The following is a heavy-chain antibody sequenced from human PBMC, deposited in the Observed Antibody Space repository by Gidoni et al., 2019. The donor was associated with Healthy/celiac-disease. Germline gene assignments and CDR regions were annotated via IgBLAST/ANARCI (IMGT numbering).Heavy chain of an antibody. V-gene: IGHV1-18*01. CDR3: ARVYGGYCSGGSCYEEYWFDP. CDR1: GYTFTSYG. D-gene: IGHD2-15*01. J-gene: IGHJ5*02. Sequence: QVQLVQSGAEVKKPGASVKVSCKASGYTFTSYGISWVRQAPGQGLEWMGWISAYNGNTNYAQKLQGRVTMTTDTSTSTAYMELRSLRSDDTAVYYCARVYGGYCSGGSCYEEYWFDPWGQGTLVTVSS. CDR2: ISAYNGNT.